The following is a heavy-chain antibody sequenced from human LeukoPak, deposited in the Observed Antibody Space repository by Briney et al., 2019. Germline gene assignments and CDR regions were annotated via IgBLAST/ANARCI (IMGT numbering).Heavy chain of an antibody. V-gene: IGHV3-21*01. J-gene: IGHJ4*02. CDR2: ISSSSSYI. CDR1: GFTFSSYS. CDR3: ARELVYCSGGSCYGGY. Sequence: GGSLRLSCAASGFTFSSYSMNWVRQAPGKGLEWVSSISSSSSYIYYADSVKGRFTISRDNAKNSLYLQMNSLRAEDTAVYYCARELVYCSGGSCYGGYWGQGTLVTVSS. D-gene: IGHD2-15*01.